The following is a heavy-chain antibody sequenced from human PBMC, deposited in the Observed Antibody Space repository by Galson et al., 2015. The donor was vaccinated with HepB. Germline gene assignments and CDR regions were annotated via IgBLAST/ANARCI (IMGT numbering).Heavy chain of an antibody. Sequence: SVKVSCKASGYTFTYYAMHWVRQAHGRRFEWMGWISADNGNTKYSQEFQGRVTITRDTSASTVYMDLSSLRSEDTAVYYCARGYYDSSGYWTGYYFDYWGQGTLVTVSS. CDR3: ARGYYDSSGYWTGYYFDY. J-gene: IGHJ4*02. CDR2: ISADNGNT. D-gene: IGHD3-22*01. CDR1: GYTFTYYA. V-gene: IGHV1-3*01.